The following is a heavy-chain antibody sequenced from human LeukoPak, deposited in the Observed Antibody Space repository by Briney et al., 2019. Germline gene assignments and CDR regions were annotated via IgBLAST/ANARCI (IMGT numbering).Heavy chain of an antibody. J-gene: IGHJ5*02. CDR1: GYTFTSNG. Sequence: ASVKVSCKASGYTFTSNGFTWVRQAPGQGLEWMGWISAYSANTNYAQKFQGRVTTTTDTSTSTAYMELRSLRSDDTAVYYCATTTTGWFAPWGQGTLVTVSS. CDR3: ATTTTGWFAP. V-gene: IGHV1-18*01. CDR2: ISAYSANT. D-gene: IGHD1-1*01.